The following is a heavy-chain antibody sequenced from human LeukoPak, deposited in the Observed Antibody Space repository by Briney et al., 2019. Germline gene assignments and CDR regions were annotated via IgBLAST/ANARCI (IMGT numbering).Heavy chain of an antibody. V-gene: IGHV3-23*01. CDR1: GFTFSSYA. J-gene: IGHJ4*02. CDR3: PTLYG. CDR2: ISGSGGST. Sequence: GGSLRLSCAASGFTFSSYAMCWGRQPPGKGLEWVSAISGSGGSTYYADSVKGRFTIYSDHSKNTLYLQMNSVRAEDRAVYYCPTLYGWGPGTLVTVS. D-gene: IGHD3-16*01.